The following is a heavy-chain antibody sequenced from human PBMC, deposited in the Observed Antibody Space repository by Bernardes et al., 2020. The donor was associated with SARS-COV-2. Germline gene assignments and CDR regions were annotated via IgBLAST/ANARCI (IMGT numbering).Heavy chain of an antibody. V-gene: IGHV3-64*01. CDR1: GFTFNTYA. J-gene: IGHJ4*02. D-gene: IGHD6-19*01. CDR2: ISSNGGST. Sequence: GSLRLSCVGSGFTFNTYALHWVRQAPGKGLEYVSAISSNGGSTYHANSVKGRFTISRDNSKNTLYLHMGSLRVEDMGVYYCARVASSSGWYFDFYDYWGQGNLVTVYS. CDR3: ARVASSSGWYFDFYDY.